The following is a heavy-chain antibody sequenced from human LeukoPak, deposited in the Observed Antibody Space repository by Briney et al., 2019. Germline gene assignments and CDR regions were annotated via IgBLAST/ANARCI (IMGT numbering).Heavy chain of an antibody. V-gene: IGHV1-2*02. D-gene: IGHD3-16*01. CDR1: GYTSTGYY. Sequence: ASVKVSCKASGYTSTGYYMHWVRQAPGQGLEWMGWMNPDSGGTNYAQKFKGRVTMTRDTSINTAYMDLRRLTSDDTAIYYCTTRGGDTLMRTEAFDYWGLGTLVTVSS. CDR2: MNPDSGGT. CDR3: TTRGGDTLMRTEAFDY. J-gene: IGHJ4*02.